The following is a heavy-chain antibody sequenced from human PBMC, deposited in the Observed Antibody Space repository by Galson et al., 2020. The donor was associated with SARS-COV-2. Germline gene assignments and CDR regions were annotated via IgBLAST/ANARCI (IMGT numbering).Heavy chain of an antibody. Sequence: SETLSLTCTVSGGSISSYYWSWIRQPPGKGLEWIGYIYYSGSTNYNPSLKSRVTISVDTSKNQFSLKLSSVTAADTAVYYCARETARASGAFDIWGQGTMVTVSS. CDR3: ARETARASGAFDI. J-gene: IGHJ3*02. V-gene: IGHV4-59*01. CDR2: IYYSGST. CDR1: GGSISSYY. D-gene: IGHD6-6*01.